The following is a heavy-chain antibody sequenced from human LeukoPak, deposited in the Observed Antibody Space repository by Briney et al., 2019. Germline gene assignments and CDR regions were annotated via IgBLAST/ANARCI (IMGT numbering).Heavy chain of an antibody. CDR1: GYSFTSYW. Sequence: GGSLRLSCKGYGYSFTSYWIIWVRQMPGKCLEWMGRIHPSDSYTNYSPSLQGHVTISADKSISAAYLQWSNLKASDTAMYYCARARGDHYSFDYWGQGTLVTVSS. CDR3: ARARGDHYSFDY. J-gene: IGHJ4*02. D-gene: IGHD3-10*01. V-gene: IGHV5-10-1*01. CDR2: IHPSDSYT.